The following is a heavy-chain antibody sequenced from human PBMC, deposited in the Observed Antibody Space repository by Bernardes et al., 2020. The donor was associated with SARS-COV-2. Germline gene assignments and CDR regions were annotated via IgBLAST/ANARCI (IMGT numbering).Heavy chain of an antibody. D-gene: IGHD5-12*01. V-gene: IGHV4-59*01. CDR1: GGSISSYY. CDR2: IYYSGST. J-gene: IGHJ4*02. CDR3: ARDPRRWLQSPHYYFDY. Sequence: SETLSLTFTVSGGSISSYYWSWIRQPPGKGLEWIGYIYYSGSTNYNPSLKSRVTISVDTSKNQFSLKLSSVTAADTAVYYCARDPRRWLQSPHYYFDYWGQGTLVTVSS.